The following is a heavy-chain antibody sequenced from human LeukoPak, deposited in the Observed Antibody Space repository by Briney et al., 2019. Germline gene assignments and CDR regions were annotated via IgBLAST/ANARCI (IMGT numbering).Heavy chain of an antibody. CDR2: INHSGST. V-gene: IGHV4-34*01. CDR3: ARVRSSGYYLNYFDY. Sequence: PSETLSLICAVYGGSFSGYYWSWIRQPPGKGLEWIGEINHSGSTNYNPSLKSRVTISVDTSKNQFSLKLSSVTAADTAVYYCARVRSSGYYLNYFDYWGQGTLVTVSS. CDR1: GGSFSGYY. J-gene: IGHJ4*02. D-gene: IGHD3-22*01.